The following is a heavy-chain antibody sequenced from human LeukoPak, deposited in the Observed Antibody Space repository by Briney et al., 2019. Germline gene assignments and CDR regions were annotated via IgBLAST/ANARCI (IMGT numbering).Heavy chain of an antibody. J-gene: IGHJ6*03. D-gene: IGHD3-16*02. Sequence: SETLSLTCSVSGGSISGYHWNWIRRPPGKGLEWIGYIYYTGSPNYNASLKNRVIMSVDTSKNQFSLKLSSVTAADTAVYYCARAGLRLGELSPRGLYYYYMDVWGKGTTVTVSS. CDR2: IYYTGSP. V-gene: IGHV4-59*12. CDR3: ARAGLRLGELSPRGLYYYYMDV. CDR1: GGSISGYH.